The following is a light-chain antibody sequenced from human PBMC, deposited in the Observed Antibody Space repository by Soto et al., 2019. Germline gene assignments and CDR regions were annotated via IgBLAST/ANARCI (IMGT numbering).Light chain of an antibody. CDR2: EVS. Sequence: QSVLTQPASVSGSPGQSITVSCTGTSSDIGGYNYVSWYQQHPGKAPKLMIYEVSNRPSGVSNRFSGSKSGNTASLTISGLQPEDEADYYCSSYTNTNTLEAVLGTGTKVTVL. CDR1: SSDIGGYNY. J-gene: IGLJ1*01. V-gene: IGLV2-14*03. CDR3: SSYTNTNTLEAV.